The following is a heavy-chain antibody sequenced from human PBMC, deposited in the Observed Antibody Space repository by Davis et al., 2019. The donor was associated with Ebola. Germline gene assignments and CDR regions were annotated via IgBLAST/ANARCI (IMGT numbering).Heavy chain of an antibody. Sequence: GESLKISCAASGLTFTNYWMHWVRQAPGKGLVWVSRINSDESVTRYADSVKGRFTISRDNSKNTLYLQMNSLRAEDTAVYYCAKDPRWLQQPYWGQGTLVTVSS. CDR3: AKDPRWLQQPY. CDR1: GLTFTNYW. D-gene: IGHD5-24*01. CDR2: INSDESVT. J-gene: IGHJ4*02. V-gene: IGHV3-74*01.